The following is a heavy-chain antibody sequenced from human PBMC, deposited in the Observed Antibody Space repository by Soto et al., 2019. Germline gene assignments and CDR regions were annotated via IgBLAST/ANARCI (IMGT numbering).Heavy chain of an antibody. CDR2: IPGSGGST. CDR3: AKDMYYEVWSGYPRAVYYYYVTDG. V-gene: IGHV3-23*01. D-gene: IGHD3-3*01. J-gene: IGHJ6*02. CDR1: LFTFIHYA. Sequence: PGGPLTLSCAASLFTFIHYAMIWFLTSPWEGLDCVAAIPGSGGSTYYTGSVKGRFTISRDNSKNTLYLQMNSLRAEDTAVYYCAKDMYYEVWSGYPRAVYYYYVTDGWGHGTTV.